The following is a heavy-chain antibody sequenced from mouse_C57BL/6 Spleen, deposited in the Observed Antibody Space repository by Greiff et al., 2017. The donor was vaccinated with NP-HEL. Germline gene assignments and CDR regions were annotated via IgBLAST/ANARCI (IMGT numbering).Heavy chain of an antibody. CDR2: INPNNGGT. V-gene: IGHV1-26*01. Sequence: EVQLQQSGPELVKPGPSVKISCKASGYTLPDYYMTWLKKTHGKSLGWIGDINPNNGGTSSNKKFKGKATLTVDKSSSTAYMELRSLTSEDSAVYYCARSQRDHWYFDVWGTGTTVTVSS. CDR1: GYTLPDYY. CDR3: ARSQRDHWYFDV. J-gene: IGHJ1*03.